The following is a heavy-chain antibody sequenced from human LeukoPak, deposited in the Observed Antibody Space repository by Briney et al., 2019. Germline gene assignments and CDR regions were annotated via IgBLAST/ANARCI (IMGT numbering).Heavy chain of an antibody. CDR2: ISSSISYI. CDR3: AREVGYYYDSSGYP. V-gene: IGHV3-21*01. D-gene: IGHD3-22*01. Sequence: GGSLRLSCAASGFTFSSYSMNWVRQAPGKGLEWVSSISSSISYIYYADSVKGRFTISRDNAKNSLYLQMNSLRAEDTAVYYCAREVGYYYDSSGYPWGQGTLVTVSS. J-gene: IGHJ5*02. CDR1: GFTFSSYS.